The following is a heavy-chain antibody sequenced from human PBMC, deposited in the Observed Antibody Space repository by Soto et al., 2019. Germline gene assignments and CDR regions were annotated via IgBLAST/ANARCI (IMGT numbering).Heavy chain of an antibody. J-gene: IGHJ4*02. D-gene: IGHD5-12*01. CDR1: GGTFSSYA. Sequence: QVQLVQSGAEVKKPGSSVKVSCKASGGTFSSYAISWVRQAPGQGLEWMGGIIPIFGTANYAQKFQGRVTINADESTGTADMELSSLRSEDTAVYYCARDGEEATIANYWGQGTLVTVSS. CDR3: ARDGEEATIANY. V-gene: IGHV1-69*12. CDR2: IIPIFGTA.